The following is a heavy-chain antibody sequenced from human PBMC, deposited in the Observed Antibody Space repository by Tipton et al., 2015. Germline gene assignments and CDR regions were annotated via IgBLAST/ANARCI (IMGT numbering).Heavy chain of an antibody. J-gene: IGHJ3*02. CDR3: AKSMEGATTDDAFDM. V-gene: IGHV3-23*01. Sequence: SLRLSCAASGFTFISYAMSWVRQAPGKGLEWVSDISGSGNFTYYADSVKGRLTISRDNSKNTLYLQMNSLRGDDTAVYYCAKSMEGATTDDAFDMWGQGTMVTVS. CDR2: ISGSGNFT. CDR1: GFTFISYA. D-gene: IGHD1-26*01.